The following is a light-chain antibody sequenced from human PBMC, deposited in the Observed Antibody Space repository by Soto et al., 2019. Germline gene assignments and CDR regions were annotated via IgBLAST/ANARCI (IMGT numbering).Light chain of an antibody. Sequence: EIVLTQSPGTLSLSPGERATVSCRASQSVSSSHLAWYQQKPGQAPRLLIYGASSRATGIPDRFSGSGSGIDFTLTISRLEPEDFAVYYCQLYGSSPLYIFGQGTNLEIK. CDR2: GAS. V-gene: IGKV3-20*01. CDR1: QSVSSSH. J-gene: IGKJ2*01. CDR3: QLYGSSPLYI.